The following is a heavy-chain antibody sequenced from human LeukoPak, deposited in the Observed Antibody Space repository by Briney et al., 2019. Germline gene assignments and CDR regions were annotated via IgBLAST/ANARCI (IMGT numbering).Heavy chain of an antibody. D-gene: IGHD3-9*01. CDR1: GGSFSGYY. J-gene: IGHJ6*03. Sequence: PSETLSLTCAVYGGSFSGYYWSWIRQPAGKGLEWIGRIYTSGSTNYNPSLKSRVTMSVDTSKNQFSLKLSSVTAADTAVYYCARSARYYDILTGYHLNYYYYMDVWGKGTTVTISS. CDR3: ARSARYYDILTGYHLNYYYYMDV. V-gene: IGHV4-59*10. CDR2: IYTSGST.